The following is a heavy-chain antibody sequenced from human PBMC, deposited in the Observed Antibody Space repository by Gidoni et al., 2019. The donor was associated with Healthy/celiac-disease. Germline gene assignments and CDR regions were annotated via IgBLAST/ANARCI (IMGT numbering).Heavy chain of an antibody. CDR2: ISGSGGST. Sequence: TASEFTFRSYAISWVRQAPGKGLEWVSAISGSGGSTYYADSVKGRFTISRDNSKNTLYLQMNSLRAEDTAVYYCAKSGRGGLEVPAYGCWYFDLWGRGTLVTVSS. CDR3: AKSGRGGLEVPAYGCWYFDL. CDR1: EFTFRSYA. V-gene: IGHV3-23*01. J-gene: IGHJ2*01. D-gene: IGHD2-2*01.